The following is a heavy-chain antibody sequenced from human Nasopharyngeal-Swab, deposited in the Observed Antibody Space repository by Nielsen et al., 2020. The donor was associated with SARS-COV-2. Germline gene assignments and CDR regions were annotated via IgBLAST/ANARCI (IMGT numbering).Heavy chain of an antibody. V-gene: IGHV3-11*06. CDR1: GFTFSDYY. Sequence: GESLKISCAASGFTFSDYYMSWIRQAPGKGLEWVSYISSSGSYTNYADSVKGRFTISRDNAKNSLYLQMNSLRAEDTAVYYCARDGLGGYPCYWGQGTLVTVSS. CDR3: ARDGLGGYPCY. D-gene: IGHD5-12*01. CDR2: ISSSGSYT. J-gene: IGHJ4*02.